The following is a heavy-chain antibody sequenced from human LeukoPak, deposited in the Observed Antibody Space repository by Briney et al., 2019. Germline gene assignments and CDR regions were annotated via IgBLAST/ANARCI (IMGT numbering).Heavy chain of an antibody. CDR3: ARGTYYYDSSGYFDY. CDR1: GYTFTGYY. Sequence: ASVKVSCKASGYTFTGYYMHWVRQAPGRGLEWMGRINPNSGGTNYAQKLQGRVTMTRDTSISTAYMELSRLRSDDTAVYYCARGTYYYDSSGYFDYWGQGTLVTVSS. D-gene: IGHD3-22*01. V-gene: IGHV1-2*06. CDR2: INPNSGGT. J-gene: IGHJ4*02.